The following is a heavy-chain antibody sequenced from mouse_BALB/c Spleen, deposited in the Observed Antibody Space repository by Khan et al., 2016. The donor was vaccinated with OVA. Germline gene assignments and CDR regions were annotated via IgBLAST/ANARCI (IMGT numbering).Heavy chain of an antibody. CDR1: GFTFTDYY. Sequence: EVELVESGGGLVQPGGSLRLTCATSGFTFTDYYMSWVRQPPGKALEWLGFIRNKDNGYTTEYSASVKGRFTISRDNSQSILYLQMNTLRAEDIATYSCASSGTGNVMDSWGRGTSVTVSS. D-gene: IGHD4-1*01. J-gene: IGHJ4*01. CDR3: ASSGTGNVMDS. V-gene: IGHV7-3*02. CDR2: IRNKDNGYTT.